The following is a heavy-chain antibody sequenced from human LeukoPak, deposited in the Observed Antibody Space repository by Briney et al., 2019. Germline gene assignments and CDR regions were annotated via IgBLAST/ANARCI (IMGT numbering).Heavy chain of an antibody. J-gene: IGHJ4*02. V-gene: IGHV1-18*01. Sequence: ASVKVSCKAAGYTFGNFGISWVRQAPGQGLEWMGWINGYNGKTTYAEKLQGRISMTTDTSTSTAYMELRSLRSDDTAVYYCARGLTGMMDSDYWGQGTLVTVSS. CDR1: GYTFGNFG. CDR2: INGYNGKT. D-gene: IGHD7-27*01. CDR3: ARGLTGMMDSDY.